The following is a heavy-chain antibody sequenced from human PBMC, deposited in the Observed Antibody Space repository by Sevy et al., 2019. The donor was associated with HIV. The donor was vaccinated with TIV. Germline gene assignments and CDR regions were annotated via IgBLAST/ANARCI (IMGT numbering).Heavy chain of an antibody. D-gene: IGHD3-22*01. CDR3: AKGNSGSFDY. V-gene: IGHV3-7*01. J-gene: IGHJ4*02. CDR1: GFSFSTYW. Sequence: LSLTCAASGFSFSTYWMHWVRQAPGKGLEWVANIKQDESEKYYVASVKGRFTISRDNAKNSVYLEMNSLRPEDTAIYYCAKGNSGSFDYWGQRTLVTVSS. CDR2: IKQDESEK.